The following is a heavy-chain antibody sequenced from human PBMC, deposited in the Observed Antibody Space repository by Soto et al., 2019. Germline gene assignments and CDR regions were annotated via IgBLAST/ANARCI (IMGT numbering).Heavy chain of an antibody. CDR3: ARDDYDNIVSM. CDR1: GFSFSNCN. D-gene: IGHD3-22*01. CDR2: INSGSDST. J-gene: IGHJ4*02. Sequence: GGSLRLSCAASGFSFSNCNVNWLRQAPGKGLEWLSYINSGSDSTYYADSVKGRFTMSRDNAKSSLYLQMNGLRDEDTAVYYCARDDYDNIVSMWGQGTLVTVSS. V-gene: IGHV3-48*02.